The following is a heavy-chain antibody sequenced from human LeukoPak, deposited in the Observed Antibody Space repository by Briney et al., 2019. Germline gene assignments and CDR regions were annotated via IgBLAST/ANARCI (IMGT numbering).Heavy chain of an antibody. CDR1: GFTFDDYA. CDR2: ISWNSGSL. D-gene: IGHD6-19*01. CDR3: ARDPPFSSGWSHNHFDY. V-gene: IGHV3-9*01. Sequence: GGSLRLSCAASGFTFDDYAMHWVRQAPGKGLEWVSGISWNSGSLGLEDSVKGRFTTSRDNAKNSLYLHMNSLRPEDTAVYYCARDPPFSSGWSHNHFDYWGQGTLVTVSS. J-gene: IGHJ4*02.